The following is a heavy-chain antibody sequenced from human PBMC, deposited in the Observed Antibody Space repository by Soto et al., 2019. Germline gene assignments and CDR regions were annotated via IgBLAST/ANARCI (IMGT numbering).Heavy chain of an antibody. CDR1: GFTFSSYA. CDR3: AKVPDYDSSGFYYFDY. CDR2: ISGSGGST. D-gene: IGHD3-22*01. J-gene: IGHJ4*02. Sequence: PGGSLRLSCAASGFTFSSYAMSWVRQAPGKGLEWVSAISGSGGSTYYADSVKGRFTISRDNSKNTLYLQMNSLRAEDTAVYYCAKVPDYDSSGFYYFDYWGQGTLVTVSS. V-gene: IGHV3-23*01.